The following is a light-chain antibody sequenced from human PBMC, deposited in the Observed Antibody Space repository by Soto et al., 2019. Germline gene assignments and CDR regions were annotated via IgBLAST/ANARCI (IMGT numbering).Light chain of an antibody. Sequence: IVLTQCPGTLSLSRGESATLACRASQVVSICHLALDTQKPGQAPRLLXXYAXSRGTGILDRFSGSGSGRDFTLTISRLEPEDFALYYCRQYNNWSAITVGQGTRLEIK. V-gene: IGKV3-20*01. CDR3: RQYNNWSAIT. J-gene: IGKJ5*01. CDR2: YAX. CDR1: QVVSICH.